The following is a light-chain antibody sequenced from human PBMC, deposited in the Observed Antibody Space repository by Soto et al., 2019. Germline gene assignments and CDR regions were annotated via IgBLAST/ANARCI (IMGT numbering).Light chain of an antibody. CDR2: DTS. CDR1: QSINKY. V-gene: IGKV3-11*01. Sequence: EIVLTQSPATLSLSPGKRATLSCRASQSINKYLAWYQQKPGQAPRLLIYDTSNRATGIPARFSGSGSGTDFTLTISSLEPEDFAVYYCQERSNWPLLTFGAGTKVEIK. CDR3: QERSNWPLLT. J-gene: IGKJ4*01.